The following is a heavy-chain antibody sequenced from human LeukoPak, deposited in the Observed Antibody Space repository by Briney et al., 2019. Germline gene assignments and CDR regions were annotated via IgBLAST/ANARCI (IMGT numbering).Heavy chain of an antibody. D-gene: IGHD2-2*01. V-gene: IGHV1-2*02. CDR2: INPNSGGT. J-gene: IGHJ6*02. CDR1: GYTFTGYY. Sequence: ASVKVSCKASGYTFTGYYIHWVRQAPGQGLEWMGWINPNSGGTNYAQKFQGRVTMTRDTSISTAYMELSRLRSDDTAVYYCARSFGCSSTSCYDGPDVWGQGTTVTVSS. CDR3: ARSFGCSSTSCYDGPDV.